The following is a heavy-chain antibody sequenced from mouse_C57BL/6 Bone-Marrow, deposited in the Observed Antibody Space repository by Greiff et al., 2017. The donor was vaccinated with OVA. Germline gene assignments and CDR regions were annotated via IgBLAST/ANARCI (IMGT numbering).Heavy chain of an antibody. Sequence: VQLVESGAELVRPGTSVKMSCKASGYTFTNYWIGWAKQRPGHGLEWIGDIYPGGGYTNYNEKFKGKATLTADKSSSTAYMQFSSLTSEDSAIYYCARWKWPYAMDYWGQGTSVTVSS. CDR3: ARWKWPYAMDY. J-gene: IGHJ4*01. CDR2: IYPGGGYT. CDR1: GYTFTNYW. V-gene: IGHV1-63*01.